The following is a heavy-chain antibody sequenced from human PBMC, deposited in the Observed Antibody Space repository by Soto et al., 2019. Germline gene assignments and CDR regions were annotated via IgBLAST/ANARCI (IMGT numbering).Heavy chain of an antibody. Sequence: ASVKVSCKASGYTFTSYYIHWVRQAPGQGLEWVAMINPSGDSTTYAQKFQGRVTMTRDTSTSTAYMEVSSLRSEDTAVYYCARSVGLDNDFWTGYLYFASLPTPTSNYYGMDVWGQGTTVTVSS. CDR2: INPSGDST. CDR1: GYTFTSYY. J-gene: IGHJ6*02. D-gene: IGHD3-3*01. CDR3: ARSVGLDNDFWTGYLYFASLPTPTSNYYGMDV. V-gene: IGHV1-46*01.